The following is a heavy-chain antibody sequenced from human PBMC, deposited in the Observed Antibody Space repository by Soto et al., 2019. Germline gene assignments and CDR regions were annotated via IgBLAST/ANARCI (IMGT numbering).Heavy chain of an antibody. CDR1: GGSISSYY. J-gene: IGHJ5*02. CDR3: ARTQYYDFWSGYSIPSWFDP. Sequence: SETLSLTCTVSGGSISSYYWIWIRQPPGKGLEWIGYIYYSGSTNYNPSLKRRVTISVDTSKNQFSLKLSSVTAADTAVYYCARTQYYDFWSGYSIPSWFDPWRQGPLVTVSS. V-gene: IGHV4-59*01. CDR2: IYYSGST. D-gene: IGHD3-3*01.